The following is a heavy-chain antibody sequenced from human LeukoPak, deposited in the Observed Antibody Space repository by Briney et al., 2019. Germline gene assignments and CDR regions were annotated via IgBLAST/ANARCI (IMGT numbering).Heavy chain of an antibody. D-gene: IGHD3-10*01. J-gene: IGHJ4*02. Sequence: GGSLRLSCAASGFTFSAYRMNWVRQAPGKGLEWVSSISSSSTYIYYADSVKGRFTISRDNAKNSLFLQMNSLRAEDTAVYYCARHGDYYGSGSRYWGQGTLVTVSS. CDR1: GFTFSAYR. CDR3: ARHGDYYGSGSRY. V-gene: IGHV3-21*01. CDR2: ISSSSTYI.